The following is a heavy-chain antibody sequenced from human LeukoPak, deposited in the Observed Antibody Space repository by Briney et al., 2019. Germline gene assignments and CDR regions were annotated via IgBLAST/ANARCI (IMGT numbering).Heavy chain of an antibody. CDR1: GFTFSSYA. Sequence: SGGSLRLSCAASGFTFSSYAMSWVRQAPGKGLEWVSAISGSGGSTYYADSVKGRFTISRDNSKNTLYLQMNSLRAEGTAVYYCAKGIAAAGPIDYWGQGTLVTVSS. D-gene: IGHD6-13*01. V-gene: IGHV3-23*01. CDR3: AKGIAAAGPIDY. CDR2: ISGSGGST. J-gene: IGHJ4*02.